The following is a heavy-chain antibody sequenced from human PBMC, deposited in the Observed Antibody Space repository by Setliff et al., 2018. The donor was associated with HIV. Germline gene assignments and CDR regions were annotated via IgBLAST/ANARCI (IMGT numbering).Heavy chain of an antibody. Sequence: PGGSLRLSCAASGFTFSDYNMHWVRQAPGTGLEWVAVIWFDGSNNYHSDSVKGRFTISRDNSKNTLYLEMNRLRIDDTAVYYCARLSRPRLPTAGPYFLDSWGQGTLVTVSS. CDR2: IWFDGSNN. D-gene: IGHD5-12*01. CDR1: GFTFSDYN. V-gene: IGHV3-33*08. J-gene: IGHJ4*02. CDR3: ARLSRPRLPTAGPYFLDS.